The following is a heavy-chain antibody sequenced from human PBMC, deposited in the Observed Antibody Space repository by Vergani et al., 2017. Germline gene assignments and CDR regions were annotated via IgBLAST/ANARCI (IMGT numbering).Heavy chain of an antibody. J-gene: IGHJ4*02. D-gene: IGHD3-16*01. Sequence: QVQLQESGPGLVKPSQTLSLTCTVSGGSISSGSYYWSWIRQPAGKGLEWIGRIYTSGSTNYNPSLKSRVTISVDTSKNQFSLKLSSVTAADTAVYYCARDNRLEMYLGPWGQGTLVTVSS. CDR2: IYTSGST. CDR3: ARDNRLEMYLGP. CDR1: GGSISSGSYY. V-gene: IGHV4-61*02.